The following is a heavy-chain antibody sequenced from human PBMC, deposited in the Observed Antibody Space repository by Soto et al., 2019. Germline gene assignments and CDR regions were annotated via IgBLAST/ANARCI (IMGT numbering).Heavy chain of an antibody. D-gene: IGHD2-2*01. J-gene: IGHJ6*03. CDR2: ISSSSSYI. CDR3: ARDYCSSTSCYAGWYYYYYMDV. V-gene: IGHV3-21*01. CDR1: GFTFSSYS. Sequence: GGSLRLSCAASGFTFSSYSMNWVRQAPGKGLEWVSSISSSSSYIYYADSVKGRFTISRDNAKNSLYLQMNSLRAEDTAVYYCARDYCSSTSCYAGWYYYYYMDVWGKGTTVTVSS.